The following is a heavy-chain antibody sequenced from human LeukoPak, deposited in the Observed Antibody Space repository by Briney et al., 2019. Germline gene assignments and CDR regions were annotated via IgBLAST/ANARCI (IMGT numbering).Heavy chain of an antibody. CDR3: AKHMSATNTYSFFGLDV. Sequence: GGSLRLSCAATGFTFKDYGMHWVRQPPGKGLEWVSSINWNGGGTDYADSVKGRFTISRDNAKNSLYLQLSSLRPEDTALYYCAKHMSATNTYSFFGLDVWGQGTTVTVSS. J-gene: IGHJ6*02. V-gene: IGHV3-9*01. D-gene: IGHD1-26*01. CDR2: INWNGGGT. CDR1: GFTFKDYG.